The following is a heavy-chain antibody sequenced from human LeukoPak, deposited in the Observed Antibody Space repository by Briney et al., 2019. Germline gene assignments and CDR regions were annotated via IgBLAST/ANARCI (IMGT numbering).Heavy chain of an antibody. CDR1: GFTFSSYA. CDR3: TTEALADSGSYSRGIDY. V-gene: IGHV3-30*04. CDR2: ISYDGSNK. Sequence: PGRSLRLSCAASGFTFSSYAMHWVHQAPGKGLEWVAVISYDGSNKYYADSVKGRFTISRDNSKNTLYLQMNSLRAEDTAVYYCTTEALADSGSYSRGIDYWGQGTLVTVSS. D-gene: IGHD1-26*01. J-gene: IGHJ4*02.